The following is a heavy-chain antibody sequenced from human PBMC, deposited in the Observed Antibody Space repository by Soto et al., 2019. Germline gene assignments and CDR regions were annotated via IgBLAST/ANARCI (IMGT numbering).Heavy chain of an antibody. Sequence: QVQLVQSGAEVKKPGSSVKVSCKASGGTFSSYAISWVRQAPGQGLEWMGGIIPIFGTANYAQKFQGRVTITADESTSTACSGLSSLSSEDTGVYYCARDRGTRGWFGPWGQGTPVTVSS. V-gene: IGHV1-69*12. CDR3: ARDRGTRGWFGP. D-gene: IGHD3-16*01. CDR2: IIPIFGTA. CDR1: GGTFSSYA. J-gene: IGHJ5*02.